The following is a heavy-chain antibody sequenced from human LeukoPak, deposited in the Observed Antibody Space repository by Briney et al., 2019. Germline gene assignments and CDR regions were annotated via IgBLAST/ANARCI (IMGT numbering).Heavy chain of an antibody. V-gene: IGHV3-7*03. CDR3: AKDRYYASGSSYGNAFDI. D-gene: IGHD3-10*01. J-gene: IGHJ3*02. CDR1: GFTFSSYW. CDR2: IKQDGSEK. Sequence: GGSLRLSCAASGFTFSSYWMSWVRQAPGKGLEWVANIKQDGSEKYYVDSVKGRFTISRDNAKNSLYLQMNSLRAEDTAVYYCAKDRYYASGSSYGNAFDIWGQGTMVTVSS.